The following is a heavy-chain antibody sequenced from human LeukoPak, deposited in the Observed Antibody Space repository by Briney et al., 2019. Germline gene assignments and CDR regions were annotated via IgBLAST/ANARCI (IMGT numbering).Heavy chain of an antibody. V-gene: IGHV3-7*01. D-gene: IGHD3-3*01. CDR3: ARGVPYDSWSGPHYSDY. Sequence: PGGSLRLSCAASRFTLSTYWMSWVRQAPVKGLEWVAHIKQDGSQEYYVDSVKGRFTISRDSAKNSLYLQMNSLRAEDTAVYYCARGVPYDSWSGPHYSDYWGQGTLVTVSS. CDR1: RFTLSTYW. CDR2: IKQDGSQE. J-gene: IGHJ4*02.